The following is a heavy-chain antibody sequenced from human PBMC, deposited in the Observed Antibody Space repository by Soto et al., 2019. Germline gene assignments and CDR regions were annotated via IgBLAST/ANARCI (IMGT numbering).Heavy chain of an antibody. CDR2: LRSDGSKK. D-gene: IGHD3-10*01. CDR1: GFTFSSYG. Sequence: GGSLRLSCAASGFTFSSYGMHWVRQAPGRGLEWVAELRSDGSKKDYVDAVKGRVTISRDNAKNSLYLQMNSLRAEDTAVYYCARDPYYGAIDYWGQGTLVTVSS. V-gene: IGHV3-7*01. CDR3: ARDPYYGAIDY. J-gene: IGHJ4*02.